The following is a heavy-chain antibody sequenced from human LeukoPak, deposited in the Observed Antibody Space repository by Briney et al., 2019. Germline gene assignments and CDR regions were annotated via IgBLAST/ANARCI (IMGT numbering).Heavy chain of an antibody. D-gene: IGHD3-9*01. V-gene: IGHV1-8*01. CDR3: ARSDSLTDAFDI. J-gene: IGHJ3*02. Sequence: ASVKVSCKASGYTFTSYDINWVRQATGQGLEWMGWMNPNSGNTGYAQKFQGRVTMTRNTSISTAYMELSSLRSEDTAVYYCARSDSLTDAFDIWGQGTMVTVSS. CDR1: GYTFTSYD. CDR2: MNPNSGNT.